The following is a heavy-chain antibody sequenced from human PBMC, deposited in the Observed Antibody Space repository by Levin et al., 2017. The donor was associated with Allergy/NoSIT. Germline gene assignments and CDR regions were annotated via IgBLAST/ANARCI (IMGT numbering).Heavy chain of an antibody. CDR3: THSRPPLRPRHFDY. J-gene: IGHJ4*02. D-gene: IGHD5-12*01. V-gene: IGHV2-5*02. Sequence: SGPTLVKPTQTLTLTCSYSGFSLSSPGVGVGWVRQSPGKALEWLALIYWDEDKRYSPSLRSRLTISMDTSKNQVFLRMTNMDPDATGTYYCTHSRPPLRPRHFDYWGQGALVNVSS. CDR1: GFSLSSPGVG. CDR2: IYWDEDK.